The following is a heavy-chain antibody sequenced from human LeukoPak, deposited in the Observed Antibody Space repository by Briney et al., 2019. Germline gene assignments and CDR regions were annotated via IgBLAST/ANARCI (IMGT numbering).Heavy chain of an antibody. CDR2: IIPIFGTT. V-gene: IGHV1-69*06. Sequence: SVKVSCKTSGGTFSSYAITWVRQTPGQGLEWMGGIIPIFGTTNYAQKFQDRVTITADKSTSTAYMKLSSLRSEDTAVYYCARGIVGATRFNWFDPWGQGTLVTVSS. CDR3: ARGIVGATRFNWFDP. CDR1: GGTFSSYA. D-gene: IGHD1-26*01. J-gene: IGHJ5*02.